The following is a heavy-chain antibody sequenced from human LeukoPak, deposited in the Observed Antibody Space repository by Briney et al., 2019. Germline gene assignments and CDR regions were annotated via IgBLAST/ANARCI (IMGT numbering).Heavy chain of an antibody. D-gene: IGHD1-14*01. CDR1: GDSISSSSYY. J-gene: IGHJ6*03. V-gene: IGHV4-39*01. Sequence: SETLSLTCTVSGDSISSSSYYWGWIRQPPGKGLEWIGSIYYSGSTYYNPSLKSRVTISVDTSKNQFSLKLSSVTAADTAVYYCARQTAGVAYYYYMDVWGKGTTVTVSS. CDR3: ARQTAGVAYYYYMDV. CDR2: IYYSGST.